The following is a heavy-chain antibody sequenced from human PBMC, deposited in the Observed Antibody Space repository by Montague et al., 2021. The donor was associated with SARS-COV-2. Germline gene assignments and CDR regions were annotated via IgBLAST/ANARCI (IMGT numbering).Heavy chain of an antibody. J-gene: IGHJ2*01. CDR1: GGSISSGGYY. D-gene: IGHD2-21*02. CDR2: IYYSGXT. Sequence: TLSLTCTVSGGSISSGGYYWSWIRQHPGKGLEWIGYIYYSGXTXYXXXXKXRVTISVDTSKNQFSLKLSSVTAADTVVYYCARVHIVVVTAMRYFDLWGRGTLVTVSS. V-gene: IGHV4-31*03. CDR3: ARVHIVVVTAMRYFDL.